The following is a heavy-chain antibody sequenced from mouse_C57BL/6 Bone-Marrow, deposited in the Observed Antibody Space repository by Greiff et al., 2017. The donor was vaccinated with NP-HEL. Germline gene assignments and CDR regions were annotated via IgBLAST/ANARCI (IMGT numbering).Heavy chain of an antibody. V-gene: IGHV1-59*01. CDR2: IDPSDSYT. J-gene: IGHJ3*01. Sequence: VQLQQPGAELVRPGTSVKLSCKASGYTFTSYWMHWVKQRPGQGLEWIGVIDPSDSYTNYNQKFKGKATLTVDTSSSTAYMQLSSLTSEDSAVYYCARGIYYYGSSLAWFAYWGQGTLATVSA. CDR3: ARGIYYYGSSLAWFAY. CDR1: GYTFTSYW. D-gene: IGHD1-1*01.